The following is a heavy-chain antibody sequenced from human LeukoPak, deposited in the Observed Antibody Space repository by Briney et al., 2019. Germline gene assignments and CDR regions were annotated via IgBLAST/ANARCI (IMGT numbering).Heavy chain of an antibody. Sequence: GGSLRLSCAASGFTVSSNYMSWVRQAPGKGLEWVSVIYSGGITYYADSVKGRFTISRDNSKNTLYLQMNSLRAEDTAVYYCVKEDNQSPGGDYWGRGTLVTVSS. V-gene: IGHV3-66*01. CDR3: VKEDNQSPGGDY. J-gene: IGHJ4*02. D-gene: IGHD1-1*01. CDR2: IYSGGIT. CDR1: GFTVSSNY.